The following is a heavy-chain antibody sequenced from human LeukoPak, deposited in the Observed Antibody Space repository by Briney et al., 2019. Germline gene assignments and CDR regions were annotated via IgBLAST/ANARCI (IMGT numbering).Heavy chain of an antibody. D-gene: IGHD2-2*02. V-gene: IGHV3-23*01. CDR1: GFTFSSYA. Sequence: PGGSLRLSCAASGFTFSSYAMSWVRQAPGKGLEWVSAISGSGVSTYCADSVKGRFTISRDNSKNTLYLQMNSLRAEDTAVYYCAKGMRHCDSTSCYSFHPPDYWGQGTLVSVSS. J-gene: IGHJ4*02. CDR3: AKGMRHCDSTSCYSFHPPDY. CDR2: ISGSGVST.